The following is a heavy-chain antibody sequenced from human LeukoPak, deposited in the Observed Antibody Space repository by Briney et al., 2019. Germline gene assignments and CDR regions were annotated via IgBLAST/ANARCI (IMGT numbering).Heavy chain of an antibody. Sequence: GGSLRLSCAASGFTFSSYEMSWVRQAPGKGLEWVANIKQDGSEKYYVDSVKGRFTISRDNAKNSLYLQMNSLRAEDTAVYYCARDGDYWGQGTLVTVSS. J-gene: IGHJ4*02. CDR3: ARDGDY. V-gene: IGHV3-7*01. CDR1: GFTFSSYE. CDR2: IKQDGSEK.